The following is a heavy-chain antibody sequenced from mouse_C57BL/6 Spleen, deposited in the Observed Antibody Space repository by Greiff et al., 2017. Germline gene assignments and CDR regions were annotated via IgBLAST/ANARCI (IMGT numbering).Heavy chain of an antibody. J-gene: IGHJ3*01. V-gene: IGHV1-55*01. CDR1: GYSLTTYC. CDR2: IYPGSGSA. Sequence: QVPLQQPGAGLVRPGASVKMSCNASGYSLTTYCITWVKHRPGPGLGLIGDIYPGSGSANYNEKFKSKATLTVDPSSSTAYMQRGSLTAEASEVYSCGRGWDGAYWGQGTLVTVSA. CDR3: GRGWDGAY. D-gene: IGHD4-1*01.